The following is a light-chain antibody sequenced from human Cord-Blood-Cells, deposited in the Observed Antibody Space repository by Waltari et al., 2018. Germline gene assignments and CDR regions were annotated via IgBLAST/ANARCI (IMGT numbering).Light chain of an antibody. CDR1: QSVSSY. V-gene: IGKV3-11*01. CDR2: DAS. J-gene: IGKJ5*01. Sequence: EIVLTQSPATLSLSPGERATLPCRASQSVSSYLTWYQQKPGQAPRLLIYDASNGATGTPARFSGSGSGTDFFLTISSLDPEDVAVYYCQQRSNWITFGQGTRLEIK. CDR3: QQRSNWIT.